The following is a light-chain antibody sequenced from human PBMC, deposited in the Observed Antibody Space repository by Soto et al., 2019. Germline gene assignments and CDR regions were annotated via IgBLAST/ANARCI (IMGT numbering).Light chain of an antibody. J-gene: IGKJ2*03. CDR3: QQYNSFAPYS. Sequence: DIQMTQSPSTLSASVGDRVTITCRSSQSISFWLAWYQQKPGKAPKLLIYDASTLYSGVPSRFSGSRSGTEFTLTISSLQPDDFGSYDCQQYNSFAPYSLGQGTKLEI. CDR1: QSISFW. V-gene: IGKV1-5*01. CDR2: DAS.